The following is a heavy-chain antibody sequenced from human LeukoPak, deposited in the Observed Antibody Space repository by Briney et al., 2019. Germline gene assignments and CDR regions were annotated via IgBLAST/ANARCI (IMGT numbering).Heavy chain of an antibody. V-gene: IGHV4-4*02. D-gene: IGHD3-10*01. CDR3: ARAEGESYSFDY. CDR1: GGSISNSNW. CDR2: IYHSGST. J-gene: IGHJ4*02. Sequence: SETLSLTCAVSGGSISNSNWWSWVRQPPGKGLEWIGEIYHSGSTNYNPSLKSRVTISVDKSKNQFSLKLSSVTAADTAVYYCARAEGESYSFDYWGQGTLVTVSS.